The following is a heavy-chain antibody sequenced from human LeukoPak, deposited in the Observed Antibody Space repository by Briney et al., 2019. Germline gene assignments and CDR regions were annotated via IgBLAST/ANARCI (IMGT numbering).Heavy chain of an antibody. D-gene: IGHD6-13*01. V-gene: IGHV3-48*02. J-gene: IGHJ4*02. CDR1: GFTFGDSA. Sequence: GGSLRLSCAASGFTFGDSAMTWVRQAPGKGLEWVSYIGRSSNAIFYADSVEGRFTISRDNARDSLYLHMHSLRDDDTAVYYCARVAYASSPDYWGQGTLVTVSS. CDR3: ARVAYASSPDY. CDR2: IGRSSNAI.